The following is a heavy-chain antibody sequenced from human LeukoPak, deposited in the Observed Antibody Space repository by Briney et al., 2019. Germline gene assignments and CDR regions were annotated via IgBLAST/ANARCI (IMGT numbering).Heavy chain of an antibody. CDR3: ARYPPNFGVVRGAEFDY. CDR1: GGTFSSYT. CDR2: IIPILGIA. D-gene: IGHD3-3*01. J-gene: IGHJ4*02. Sequence: SVKVSCKASGGTFSSYTISWVRQAPGQGLEWMGRIIPILGIANYAQKFQGRVTITADKSTSTAYMELSSLRSEDTAVYYCARYPPNFGVVRGAEFDYWGQGTLVTVSS. V-gene: IGHV1-69*02.